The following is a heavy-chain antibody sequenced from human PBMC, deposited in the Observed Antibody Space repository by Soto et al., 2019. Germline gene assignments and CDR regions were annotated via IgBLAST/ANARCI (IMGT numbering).Heavy chain of an antibody. CDR2: IYYSGST. J-gene: IGHJ5*02. D-gene: IGHD2-2*02. V-gene: IGHV4-39*01. Sequence: SETLSLTCTVSGGSISRSTYYWGWIRQPPGKGLEWIGSIYYSGSTYYRPSLKSRVTISVDTSKNQFSLKLSSVTAADTAVYYCARQVPAAIRLGWFDPWGQGTLVTVS. CDR1: GGSISRSTYY. CDR3: ARQVPAAIRLGWFDP.